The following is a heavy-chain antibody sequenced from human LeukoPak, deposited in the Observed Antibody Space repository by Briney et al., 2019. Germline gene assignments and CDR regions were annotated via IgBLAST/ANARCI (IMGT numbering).Heavy chain of an antibody. CDR1: GGTFSSYA. CDR3: AREGYCSGGSCYSGHDY. D-gene: IGHD2-15*01. V-gene: IGHV1-69*04. Sequence: ASVKVSCKASGGTFSSYAISWVRQALEQGLEWMGRIIPILGIANYAQKFQGRVTITADKSTSTAYMELSSLRSEDTAVYYCAREGYCSGGSCYSGHDYWGQGTLVTVSS. J-gene: IGHJ4*02. CDR2: IIPILGIA.